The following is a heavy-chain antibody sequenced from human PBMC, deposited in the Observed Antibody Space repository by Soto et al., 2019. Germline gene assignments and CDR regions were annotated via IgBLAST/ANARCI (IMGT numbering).Heavy chain of an antibody. V-gene: IGHV1-2*02. CDR2: LNPKSGDT. CDR3: ARGDFDTTANFYAGWFDP. Sequence: QVQLVQSGTEVKKAGASVKVTCKASGYTFTGYYIHWLRQAPGQGLEWLGWLNPKSGDTKYAQKFQGRVTMTNDTSISTAYMELSRLGSDDTAVYYCARGDFDTTANFYAGWFDPLGQGTLVTVSS. CDR1: GYTFTGYY. J-gene: IGHJ5*02. D-gene: IGHD2-21*02.